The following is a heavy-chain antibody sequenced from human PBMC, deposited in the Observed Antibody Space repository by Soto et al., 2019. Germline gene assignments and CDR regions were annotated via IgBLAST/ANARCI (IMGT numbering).Heavy chain of an antibody. Sequence: GGSLSLSCAPYGFTLSTDAISWIRQAPGKGLEWVSAISGSGGSTYYADSVKGRCTISRDNSKNTLYLQMNSLRAEDTAVYYCAKEVYGAARGGMDVWGQGTTVTVSS. J-gene: IGHJ6*02. CDR1: GFTLSTDA. V-gene: IGHV3-23*01. CDR3: AKEVYGAARGGMDV. D-gene: IGHD3-10*01. CDR2: ISGSGGST.